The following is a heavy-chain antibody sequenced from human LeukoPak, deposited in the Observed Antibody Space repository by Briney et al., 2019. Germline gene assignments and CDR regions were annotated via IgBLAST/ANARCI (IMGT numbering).Heavy chain of an antibody. CDR3: ARDGSGNDAFDI. D-gene: IGHD3-10*01. CDR1: GVSISSGGYY. J-gene: IGHJ3*02. CDR2: IYYSGST. Sequence: SQTLSLTCTVSGVSISSGGYYWSWIRQHPGKGLEWIGYIYYSGSTYYNPSLKSRVTISVDTSKNQFSLKLSSVTAADTAVYYCARDGSGNDAFDIWGQGTMVTVSS. V-gene: IGHV4-31*03.